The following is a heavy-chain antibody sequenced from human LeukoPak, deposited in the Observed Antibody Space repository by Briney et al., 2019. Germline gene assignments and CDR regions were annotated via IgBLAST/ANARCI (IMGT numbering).Heavy chain of an antibody. CDR1: GFTFSGSA. J-gene: IGHJ5*02. Sequence: GGSLTLSCAASGFTFSGSAMHWVRQASGKGLEWVGCIRSKGNSYATAYAASVKGRFTISRDDSKNTAYLQMNSLKTEDTAVYYCTYSGYAWGQGTLVTVSS. CDR2: IRSKGNSYAT. D-gene: IGHD5-12*01. V-gene: IGHV3-73*01. CDR3: TYSGYA.